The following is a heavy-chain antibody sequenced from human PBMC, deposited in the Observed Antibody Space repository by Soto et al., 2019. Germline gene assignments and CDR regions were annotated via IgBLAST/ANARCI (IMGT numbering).Heavy chain of an antibody. V-gene: IGHV3-30-3*01. D-gene: IGHD5-12*01. CDR3: ARGGGWEDGYKYYFDY. Sequence: QVQLVESGGGVVQPGRSLRLSCAASGFTFSSYAMHWVRQAPGKGLEWVAVISYDGSNKYYADSVKGRFTISRDNSKNTLYVQMNSLRAEDTAVYYCARGGGWEDGYKYYFDYWGQGTLVTVSS. CDR1: GFTFSSYA. CDR2: ISYDGSNK. J-gene: IGHJ4*02.